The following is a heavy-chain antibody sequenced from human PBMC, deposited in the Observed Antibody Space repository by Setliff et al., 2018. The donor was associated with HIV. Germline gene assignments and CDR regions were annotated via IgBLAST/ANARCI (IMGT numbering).Heavy chain of an antibody. V-gene: IGHV4-39*01. CDR1: GDSIRSNNYY. J-gene: IGHJ4*02. D-gene: IGHD3-22*01. CDR3: ARRPHRRSGYYLYYFDS. Sequence: AETLSLTCNVSGDSIRSNNYYWGWIRQPPGKGLEWIGNIHYSRSTSYNPSFKNRVTFSVDTSKNQFSLKLSSVTAADTAVYYCARRPHRRSGYYLYYFDSWGQGTLVTVPQ. CDR2: IHYSRST.